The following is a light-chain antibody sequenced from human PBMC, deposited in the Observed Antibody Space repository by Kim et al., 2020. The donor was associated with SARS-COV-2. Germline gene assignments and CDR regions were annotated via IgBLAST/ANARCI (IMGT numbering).Light chain of an antibody. CDR1: NIGSKS. V-gene: IGLV3-21*04. CDR2: YDS. CDR3: QVWDSSSDHWV. J-gene: IGLJ3*02. Sequence: QGKTARINCGGNNIGSKSVHWYQQKPGQAPVLVIYYDSDRPSGIPERFSGSNSGNTATLTISRVEAGDEADYYCQVWDSSSDHWVFGGGTQLTVL.